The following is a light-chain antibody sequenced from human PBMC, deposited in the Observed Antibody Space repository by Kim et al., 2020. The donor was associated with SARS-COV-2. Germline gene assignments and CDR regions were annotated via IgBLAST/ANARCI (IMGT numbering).Light chain of an antibody. CDR1: SGHSRYA. CDR3: QTWGTGIWV. J-gene: IGLJ3*02. V-gene: IGLV4-69*01. CDR2: LYSDGSH. Sequence: SVKLPCTLSSGHSRYAIAWHQQQPEKGPRYLMKLYSDGSHYKGDGIPDRFSGSSSGAEHYLTISSLQSEDEADYYCQTWGTGIWVFGGGTKLTVL.